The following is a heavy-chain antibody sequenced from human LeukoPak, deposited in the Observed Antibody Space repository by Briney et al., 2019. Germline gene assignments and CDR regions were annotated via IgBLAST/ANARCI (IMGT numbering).Heavy chain of an antibody. CDR1: GYSFTSYW. V-gene: IGHV5-51*01. Sequence: GESLKISCKGSGYSFTSYWIGWVRQMPGKGLEWMGIIYPGDSDTRYSPSFQGQVTIPADKSISTAYLQWSSLKASDTAMYYCARRNLRRGILTEIDYWGQGTLVTVSS. CDR2: IYPGDSDT. D-gene: IGHD3-9*01. CDR3: ARRNLRRGILTEIDY. J-gene: IGHJ4*02.